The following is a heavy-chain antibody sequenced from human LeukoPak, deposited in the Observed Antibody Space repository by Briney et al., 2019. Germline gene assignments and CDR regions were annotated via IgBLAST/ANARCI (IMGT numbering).Heavy chain of an antibody. D-gene: IGHD3-3*01. CDR1: GYTFTSYY. CDR3: AREREYYDFWSGETNWFDP. J-gene: IGHJ5*02. Sequence: ASVKVSCKASGYTFTSYYMHWVRQAPGQGLEWMGIINPSGGSTSYAQKFQGRVTITRDTSASTAYMELSSLRSEGTAVYYCAREREYYDFWSGETNWFDPWGQGTLVTVSS. CDR2: INPSGGST. V-gene: IGHV1-46*01.